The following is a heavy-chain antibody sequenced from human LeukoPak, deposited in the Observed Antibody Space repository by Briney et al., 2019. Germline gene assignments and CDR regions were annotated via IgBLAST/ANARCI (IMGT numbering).Heavy chain of an antibody. Sequence: SETLSLTCTVSGGSISSYYWGWIRQPPGKGLEWIGYIYTSGSTNYNPSLKSRVTISVDTSKNQFSLRLSSVTAADTAVYYCARLTLSSYYDFWSGYYSQRGWFDPWGQGTLVTVSS. J-gene: IGHJ5*02. D-gene: IGHD3-3*01. V-gene: IGHV4-4*09. CDR3: ARLTLSSYYDFWSGYYSQRGWFDP. CDR1: GGSISSYY. CDR2: IYTSGST.